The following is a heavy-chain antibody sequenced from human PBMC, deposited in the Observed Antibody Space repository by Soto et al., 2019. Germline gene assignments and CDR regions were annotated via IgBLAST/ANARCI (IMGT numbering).Heavy chain of an antibody. CDR3: VRERSAAGTGWFDP. J-gene: IGHJ5*02. D-gene: IGHD6-13*01. Sequence: QVQLVQSGAEVKKPGASVKVSCKASGYTFTSYDINWVRQATGQGLEWMGWMNPNSGNTGYAQKFQGRVTMTRNTSMSTAYMELSSLRSEDTAVYYCVRERSAAGTGWFDPWGQGTLVTVSS. CDR1: GYTFTSYD. CDR2: MNPNSGNT. V-gene: IGHV1-8*01.